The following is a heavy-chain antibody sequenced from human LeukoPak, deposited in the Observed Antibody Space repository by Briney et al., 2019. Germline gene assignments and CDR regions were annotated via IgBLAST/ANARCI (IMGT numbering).Heavy chain of an antibody. V-gene: IGHV3-23*01. J-gene: IGHJ4*02. CDR1: GFTFSSYG. CDR3: AKRVLSGVPVAGFDY. D-gene: IGHD6-19*01. CDR2: IGSSNSDT. Sequence: QPGGSLRLSCAASGFTFSSYGMSWVRQAPGKGLEWVSTIGSSNSDTYYTDSVKGRFTVSRDNSKNTLYLQMNSLRAEDTAVYYCAKRVLSGVPVAGFDYWGQGTLVTVSS.